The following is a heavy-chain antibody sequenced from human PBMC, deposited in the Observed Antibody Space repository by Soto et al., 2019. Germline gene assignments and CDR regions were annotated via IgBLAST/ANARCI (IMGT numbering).Heavy chain of an antibody. Sequence: PSETLSLTCAVSGYSISNGYYWGWIRQPPGKGLEWIGSIYHTGSTYYNPSLKSRVTISVDTPKNQFSLKLSSVTAADTAVYYCARRHSSNWYGLDYWGQGTLVTVSS. CDR2: IYHTGST. CDR1: GYSISNGYY. J-gene: IGHJ4*02. CDR3: ARRHSSNWYGLDY. D-gene: IGHD6-13*01. V-gene: IGHV4-38-2*01.